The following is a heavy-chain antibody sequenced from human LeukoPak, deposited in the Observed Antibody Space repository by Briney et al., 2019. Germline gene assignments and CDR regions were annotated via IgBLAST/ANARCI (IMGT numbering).Heavy chain of an antibody. CDR3: ARDVRGQLDDAFDI. D-gene: IGHD3-10*02. V-gene: IGHV3-21*01. CDR1: GFTFSSYA. Sequence: GGSLRLSCAASGFTFSSYAMTWVRQAPGKGLEWVSCISDSGTGTYYADSVKGRFTISRDNAKNSLYLQMNSLRAEDTAVYYCARDVRGQLDDAFDIWGQGTMVTVSS. CDR2: ISDSGTGT. J-gene: IGHJ3*02.